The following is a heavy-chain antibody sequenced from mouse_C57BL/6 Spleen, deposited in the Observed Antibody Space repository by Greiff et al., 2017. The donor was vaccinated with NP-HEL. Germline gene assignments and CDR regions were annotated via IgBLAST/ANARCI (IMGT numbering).Heavy chain of an antibody. Sequence: VQLQQPGAELVRPGSSVKLSCKASGYTFTSYWMHWVKQRPIQGLEWIGNIDPSDSETHYNQKFKDKATLTVDKSSSTAYMQLSSLTSEDSAVYYCARTNYDYDAGYARDYWGQGTSVTVSS. V-gene: IGHV1-52*01. CDR3: ARTNYDYDAGYARDY. J-gene: IGHJ4*01. CDR2: IDPSDSET. CDR1: GYTFTSYW. D-gene: IGHD2-4*01.